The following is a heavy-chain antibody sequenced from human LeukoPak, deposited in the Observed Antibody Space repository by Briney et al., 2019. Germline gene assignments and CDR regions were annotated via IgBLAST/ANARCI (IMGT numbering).Heavy chain of an antibody. Sequence: GGSLRLSCAASGFNFNDAAMTWVRQAPGKGLEWVSLIASSGRNTYYTDSVRGRFTISRDNSKNTLFLQMNSLRAEDTAVYYCAKGEGGDSGWYGDYWGQGTLVTVSS. CDR3: AKGEGGDSGWYGDY. D-gene: IGHD6-19*01. CDR1: GFNFNDAA. J-gene: IGHJ4*02. V-gene: IGHV3-23*01. CDR2: IASSGRNT.